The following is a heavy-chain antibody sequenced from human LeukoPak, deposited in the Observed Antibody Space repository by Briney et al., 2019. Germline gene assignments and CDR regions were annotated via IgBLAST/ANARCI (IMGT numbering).Heavy chain of an antibody. CDR3: ARGGELEPFDY. J-gene: IGHJ4*02. Sequence: GGSLRLSCAASGFTFSGYSLNWVRQAPGKGLEWVSSISSGSGYIYYADSVKGRFTISRDNAKNTLYLQMNSLRAEDTAVYYCARGGELEPFDYWGQGTLVTVSS. CDR1: GFTFSGYS. D-gene: IGHD1-1*01. CDR2: ISSGSGYI. V-gene: IGHV3-21*01.